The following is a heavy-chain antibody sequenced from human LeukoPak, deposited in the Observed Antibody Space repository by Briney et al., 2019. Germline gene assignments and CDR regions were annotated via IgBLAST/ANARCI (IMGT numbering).Heavy chain of an antibody. V-gene: IGHV3-66*01. J-gene: IGHJ4*02. CDR2: IYSGVST. Sequence: PGGSLRLSCAASEFTVSSNYMSGGRQAPGKGREWGSVIYSGVSTYYADSVKGRFSISRDNSKNTLYLQMNSLRAEDTAVYYCARDLDSSGWSPTFDYWGQGTLVTVSS. CDR3: ARDLDSSGWSPTFDY. CDR1: EFTVSSNY. D-gene: IGHD6-19*01.